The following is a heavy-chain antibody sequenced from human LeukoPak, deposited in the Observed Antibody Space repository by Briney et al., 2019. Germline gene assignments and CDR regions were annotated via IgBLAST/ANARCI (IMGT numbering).Heavy chain of an antibody. D-gene: IGHD4-23*01. CDR3: AREDGGSDY. CDR1: GGSISSGSYY. CDR2: IYTSGST. Sequence: SETLSLTCTVSGGSISSGSYYWSWIRQPAGKGLEWIGRIYTSGSTNYNPSLKSRVTISVDTSKNQFSLKLSSVTAADTAVYYCAREDGGSDYWGQGTLVTVSS. V-gene: IGHV4-61*02. J-gene: IGHJ4*02.